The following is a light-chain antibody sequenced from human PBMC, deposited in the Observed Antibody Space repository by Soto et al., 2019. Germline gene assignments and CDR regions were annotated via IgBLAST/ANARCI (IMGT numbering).Light chain of an antibody. J-gene: IGLJ2*01. CDR1: SSNIGAGYD. CDR2: GNS. CDR3: QSYDSSLSGVV. Sequence: QSVLTQPPSVSGAPGQRVTISCTGSSSNIGAGYDVHWYQQLPGTAPKLLIYGNSNRPSGVPDRFSGSKSGTSASLAITVLQADDEADYYCQSYDSSLSGVVFGGGTKLTVL. V-gene: IGLV1-40*01.